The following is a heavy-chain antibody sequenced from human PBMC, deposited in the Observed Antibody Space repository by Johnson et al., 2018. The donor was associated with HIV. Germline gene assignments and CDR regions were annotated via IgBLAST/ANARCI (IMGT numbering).Heavy chain of an antibody. CDR3: ARDDLDNSGHLMAFDM. D-gene: IGHD1-26*01. Sequence: VQLVESGGGLVQPGGSLRLSCAASGFIVSNNYMNWVRQTPGKGLEWLSLLHRDGTTYYAASATGRFPTSRDNSKNTLYLQMKRLRVEDTAVYYCARDDLDNSGHLMAFDMWGQGTMVTVSS. CDR2: LHRDGTT. J-gene: IGHJ3*02. V-gene: IGHV3-66*01. CDR1: GFIVSNNY.